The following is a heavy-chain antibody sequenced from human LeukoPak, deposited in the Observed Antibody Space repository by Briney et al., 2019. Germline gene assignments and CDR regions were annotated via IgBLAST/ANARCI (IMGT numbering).Heavy chain of an antibody. Sequence: GGSLRLSCAASGFIFNIYWMSWVRQAPGKGLEWVANINQDGSEKYYVDSVKGRFTISRDNAKNSLYLQMNSLRAEDTAVYYCARDKSYGDSEDYWGQGTLVTVSS. J-gene: IGHJ4*02. CDR3: ARDKSYGDSEDY. CDR1: GFIFNIYW. D-gene: IGHD4-17*01. V-gene: IGHV3-7*05. CDR2: INQDGSEK.